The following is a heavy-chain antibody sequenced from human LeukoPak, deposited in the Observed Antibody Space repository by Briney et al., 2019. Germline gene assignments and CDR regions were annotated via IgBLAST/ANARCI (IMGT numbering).Heavy chain of an antibody. V-gene: IGHV4-39*07. D-gene: IGHD3-22*01. CDR2: IYYSGST. Sequence: SETLSLTCTVSGGSISSSSYYWGWIRQPRGKGLEWIGSIYYSGSTYYNPSLKSRVTISVDTSKNQFSLKLTSVTAADTAVYYCARVGDYYDSSGYYHDYWGQGTLVTVSS. CDR1: GGSISSSSYY. CDR3: ARVGDYYDSSGYYHDY. J-gene: IGHJ4*02.